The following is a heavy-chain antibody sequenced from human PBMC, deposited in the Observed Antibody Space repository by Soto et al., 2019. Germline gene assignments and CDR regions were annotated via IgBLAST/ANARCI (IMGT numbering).Heavy chain of an antibody. CDR3: AREASVLIPAAQPSRFDS. Sequence: GPSVKVSCKGFGYSFMKYGINLVRQAPVQGLEWVGWISPYSGYTHSAQKFHGRLTLTTDTAASTAYVELRILRSADTALYYCAREASVLIPAAQPSRFDSWGQGTLVTVSS. V-gene: IGHV1-18*01. CDR2: ISPYSGYT. CDR1: GYSFMKYG. D-gene: IGHD2-2*01. J-gene: IGHJ4*02.